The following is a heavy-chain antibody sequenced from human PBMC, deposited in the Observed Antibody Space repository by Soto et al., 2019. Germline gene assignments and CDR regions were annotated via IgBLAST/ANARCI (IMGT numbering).Heavy chain of an antibody. CDR3: AKDLAHRIAAAANPYYYYGMDV. D-gene: IGHD6-13*01. V-gene: IGHV3-30*18. CDR2: ISYDGSNK. Sequence: GGSLRLSCAASGFTFSSYGMHWVRQAPGKGLEWVAVISYDGSNKYYADSVKGRFTISRDNSKNTLYLQMNSPRAEDTAMYYCAKDLAHRIAAAANPYYYYGMDVWGQGTTVTVSS. CDR1: GFTFSSYG. J-gene: IGHJ6*02.